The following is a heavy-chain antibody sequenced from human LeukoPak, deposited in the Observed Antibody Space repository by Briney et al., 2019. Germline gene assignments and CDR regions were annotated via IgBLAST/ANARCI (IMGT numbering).Heavy chain of an antibody. D-gene: IGHD4-17*01. CDR3: VLRTVTKNFDY. CDR1: GGSFSGYY. CDR2: INRGGSS. V-gene: IGHV4-34*01. Sequence: SETLSLTCAVHGGSFSGYYWTWIRQPPGKGLEWVGEINRGGSSNYNPSLKSRVNISLHTSENQFTLRLSSVTAADTAIYYCVLRTVTKNFDYWGQGTLVTVSS. J-gene: IGHJ4*02.